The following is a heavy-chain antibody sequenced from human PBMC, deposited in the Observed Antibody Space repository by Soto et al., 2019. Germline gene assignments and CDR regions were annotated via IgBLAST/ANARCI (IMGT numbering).Heavy chain of an antibody. CDR2: ISPYNANT. CDR3: AVRGSGTSKGLLG. D-gene: IGHD6-19*01. Sequence: QVQLVQSGGEVREPGASVKVSCKASGYSFLYYAISWVRQAPGQGLEWLGWISPYNANTKYGERVQGRVTITTDTATSTAYLELRSLTSDDTAVYYCAVRGSGTSKGLLGWGQGTLVNVSS. CDR1: GYSFLYYA. J-gene: IGHJ4*02. V-gene: IGHV1-18*01.